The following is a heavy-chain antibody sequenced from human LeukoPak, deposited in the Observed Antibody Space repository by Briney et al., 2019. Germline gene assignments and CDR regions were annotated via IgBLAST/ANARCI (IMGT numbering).Heavy chain of an antibody. CDR3: ARVRSSGVSFDY. D-gene: IGHD6-19*01. J-gene: IGHJ4*02. V-gene: IGHV4-38-2*02. CDR1: GYSITSAYY. Sequence: SETLSLTCTVSGYSITSAYYWGWIRQPPGKGLEWIGSIYYSGSTYYNPSLKSRVTISVDTSKNQFSLKLSSVTAADTAVYYCARVRSSGVSFDYWGQGTLVTVSS. CDR2: IYYSGST.